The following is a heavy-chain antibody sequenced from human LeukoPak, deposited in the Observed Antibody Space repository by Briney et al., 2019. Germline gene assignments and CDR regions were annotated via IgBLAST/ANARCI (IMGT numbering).Heavy chain of an antibody. Sequence: GGSLRLSCAASGFTFSNYSMSWVRQAPGKGLEWLSTISGSGGSTYYADSVKGRVSISRDNSKNTLYLQMNSLRAEDTAVYYCAKDRNSEGGAAKNYWGQGTLVTVSS. CDR1: GFTFSNYS. CDR3: AKDRNSEGGAAKNY. J-gene: IGHJ4*02. CDR2: ISGSGGST. V-gene: IGHV3-23*01. D-gene: IGHD1-26*01.